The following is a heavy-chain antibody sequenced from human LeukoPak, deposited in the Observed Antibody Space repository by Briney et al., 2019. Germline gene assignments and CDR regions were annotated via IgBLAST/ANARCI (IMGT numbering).Heavy chain of an antibody. D-gene: IGHD6-6*01. V-gene: IGHV4-59*01. CDR2: IYYSGST. Sequence: PSEALSLTCTVSGGSISSYYWSWIRQPPGKGLEWIGYIYYSGSTNYNPSLKSRVTISVDTSKNQFSLKLSSVTAADTAVYYCARVDPDSSSTLEVFDYWGQGTLVTVSS. J-gene: IGHJ4*02. CDR3: ARVDPDSSSTLEVFDY. CDR1: GGSISSYY.